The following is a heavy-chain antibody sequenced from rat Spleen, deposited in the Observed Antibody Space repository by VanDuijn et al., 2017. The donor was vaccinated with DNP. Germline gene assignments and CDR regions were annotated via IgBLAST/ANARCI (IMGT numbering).Heavy chain of an antibody. Sequence: QVQLQQSGAELARPGSSVRISCKASGYTFTSYYMSWIKQTTGQGLDYIGNINTGSGGTDYNEKFKGKATLTVDRSSSTAFMQLSSLTPDDSAVYYCGRGTYSSPFDSWGQGVMVTVSS. CDR3: GRGTYSSPFDS. D-gene: IGHD1-2*01. J-gene: IGHJ2*01. CDR1: GYTFTSYY. CDR2: INTGSGGT. V-gene: IGHV1-43*01.